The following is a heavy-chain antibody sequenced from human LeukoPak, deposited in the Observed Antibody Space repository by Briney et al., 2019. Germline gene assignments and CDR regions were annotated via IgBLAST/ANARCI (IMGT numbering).Heavy chain of an antibody. CDR1: GYSFTSYW. CDR2: IYPGDSDT. CDR3: ARRVSYGSGRLYYFDY. V-gene: IGHV5-51*01. Sequence: GESLKISCKGSGYSFTSYWIGWVRQMPGKGLEWMGIIYPGDSDTRYSPSFQGQVTISADKSISTAYLPWSSLKASDTAMYYCARRVSYGSGRLYYFDYWGQGTLVTVSS. D-gene: IGHD3-10*01. J-gene: IGHJ4*02.